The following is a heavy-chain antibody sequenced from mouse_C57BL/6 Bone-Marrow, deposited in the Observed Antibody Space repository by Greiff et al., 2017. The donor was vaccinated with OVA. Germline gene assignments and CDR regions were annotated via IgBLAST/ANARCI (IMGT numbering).Heavy chain of an antibody. V-gene: IGHV6-3*01. J-gene: IGHJ4*01. CDR3: TGNGYDAMDY. CDR2: IRLKSDNYAT. CDR1: GFTFSNYW. Sequence: EVKVEESGGGLVQPGGSMKLSCVASGFTFSNYWMNWVRQSPEKGLEWVAQIRLKSDNYATNYAESVKGRFTISRDDSKSSVYLQMNNLGAADTGIYYCTGNGYDAMDYWGQGTSVTVSS.